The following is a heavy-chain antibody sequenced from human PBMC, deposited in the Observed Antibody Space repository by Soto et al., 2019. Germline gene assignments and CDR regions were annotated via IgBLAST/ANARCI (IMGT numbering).Heavy chain of an antibody. D-gene: IGHD3-9*01. CDR2: ISYDGSNK. J-gene: IGHJ4*02. CDR1: GFTFSSYA. CDR3: AREALRYFDRFPHNWYTY. V-gene: IGHV3-30-3*01. Sequence: GGSLRLSCAASGFTFSSYAMHWVRQAPGKGLEWVAVISYDGSNKYYADSVKGRFTISRDNSKNTLYLQMNSLRAEDTAVYYCAREALRYFDRFPHNWYTYWGQGTQVTVSS.